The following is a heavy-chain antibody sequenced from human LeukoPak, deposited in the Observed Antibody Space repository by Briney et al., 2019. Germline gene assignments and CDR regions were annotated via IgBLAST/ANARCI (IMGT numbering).Heavy chain of an antibody. CDR1: GFTFSSYG. CDR2: IWYDGSNK. CDR3: ARDLAVAGTADDY. J-gene: IGHJ4*02. Sequence: GGSLRLSCAASGFTFSSYGMHWVRQAPGKGLEWVAVIWYDGSNKYYADSVKGRFTISRDNSKSTLYLQMNSLRAEDTAVYYCARDLAVAGTADDYWGQGTLVTVSS. V-gene: IGHV3-33*01. D-gene: IGHD6-19*01.